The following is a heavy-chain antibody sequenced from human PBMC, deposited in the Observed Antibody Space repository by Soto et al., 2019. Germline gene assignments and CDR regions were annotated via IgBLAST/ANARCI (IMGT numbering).Heavy chain of an antibody. CDR1: GFTFSSYG. Sequence: SLSCAASGFTFSSYGMHWVRQAPGKGLEWVAVIWYDGSNKYYADSVKGRFTISRDNSKNTLYLQMNSLRAEDTAVYYCARGIEDGSGSWEVYYYYGMDVWGQGTTVTVSS. CDR2: IWYDGSNK. J-gene: IGHJ6*02. V-gene: IGHV3-33*01. CDR3: ARGIEDGSGSWEVYYYYGMDV. D-gene: IGHD3-10*01.